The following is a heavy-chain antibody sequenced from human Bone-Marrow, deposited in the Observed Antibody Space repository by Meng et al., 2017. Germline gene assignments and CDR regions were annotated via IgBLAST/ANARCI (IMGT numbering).Heavy chain of an antibody. D-gene: IGHD2-21*01. CDR1: GGSFSAYD. Sequence: QVQVQQWGVGLLKPSESLFLTCAFYGGSFSAYDWNRIRQPPGKWLEWLGQRHHSGSTNDNPSLKGRVTISIDTSRNQLSLKLSSVTAANTAMYYCRLTYCMGDCVDYWGQGTLVTVSS. V-gene: IGHV4-34*01. CDR3: RLTYCMGDCVDY. J-gene: IGHJ4*02. CDR2: RHHSGST.